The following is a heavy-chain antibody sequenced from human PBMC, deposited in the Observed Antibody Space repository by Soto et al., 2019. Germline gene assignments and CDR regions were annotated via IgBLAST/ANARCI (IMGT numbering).Heavy chain of an antibody. CDR3: SRNYDLDRPLVHGY. V-gene: IGHV3-49*03. J-gene: IGHJ4*02. CDR1: GFTFGDYA. D-gene: IGHD3-3*01. Sequence: GGSLRLSCTASGFTFGDYAMSWFRQAPGKGLEWVGFIRSKAYGGTTEYAASVKGRFTISRDDSKSNAYLQMNSLKTEDTAVYYCSRNYDLDRPLVHGYWGQGTLVTVSS. CDR2: IRSKAYGGTT.